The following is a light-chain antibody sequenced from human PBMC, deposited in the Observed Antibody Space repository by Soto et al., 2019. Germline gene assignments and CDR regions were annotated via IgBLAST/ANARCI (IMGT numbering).Light chain of an antibody. J-gene: IGLJ3*02. CDR2: RSD. V-gene: IGLV1-47*01. Sequence: QSVLPQPPSASGTPGQRVTISCSGSSSNIGSNYVYWYQQLPGTAPKLLIYRSDQRPSGVPDRFSGSKSGTSASLAISGLRSEDEADYYCAAWDDSLSGHWVFGGGTKLTVL. CDR1: SSNIGSNY. CDR3: AAWDDSLSGHWV.